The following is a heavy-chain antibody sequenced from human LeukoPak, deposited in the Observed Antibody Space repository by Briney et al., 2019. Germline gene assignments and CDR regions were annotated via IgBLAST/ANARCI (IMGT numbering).Heavy chain of an antibody. D-gene: IGHD6-13*01. V-gene: IGHV3-48*01. CDR2: INSGRRTI. Sequence: GGSLRLSCAASGFTFSSYSMNWVRQAPGKGLEWVSYINSGRRTIYYSDSVKGRFTISRDNAKNSLYLQMNSLRAEDTAVYYCARGGEEYTSSWYDYWGQGTLVTVSS. CDR3: ARGGEEYTSSWYDY. J-gene: IGHJ4*02. CDR1: GFTFSSYS.